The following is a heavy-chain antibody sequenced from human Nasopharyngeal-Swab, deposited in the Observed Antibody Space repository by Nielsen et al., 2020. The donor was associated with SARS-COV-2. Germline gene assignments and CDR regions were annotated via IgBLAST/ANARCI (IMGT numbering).Heavy chain of an antibody. Sequence: SVKVSCKASGGTFSSYAISWVRQAPGQGLEWMGGIIPIFGTANYAQKFQGRVTITADESTSTAYMELSSLRSEDTAVYYCAAEGYCSGGSCYSILYYYYGMDVWGQGTTVTVSS. CDR3: AAEGYCSGGSCYSILYYYYGMDV. CDR1: GGTFSSYA. J-gene: IGHJ6*02. CDR2: IIPIFGTA. V-gene: IGHV1-69*13. D-gene: IGHD2-15*01.